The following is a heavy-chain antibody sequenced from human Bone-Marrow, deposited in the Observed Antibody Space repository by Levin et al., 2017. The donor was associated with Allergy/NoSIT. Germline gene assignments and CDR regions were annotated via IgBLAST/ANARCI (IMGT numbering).Heavy chain of an antibody. J-gene: IGHJ5*02. CDR1: GFTFSSYE. CDR3: ARLIVTGTNLGPSDP. V-gene: IGHV3-48*03. Sequence: GGSLRLSCAASGFTFSSYEMNWVRQAPGKGLEWVSYISSSGSTIYYADSVKGRFTISRDNAKNSLYLQMNSLRAEDTAVYYCARLIVTGTNLGPSDPWGQGTLVTVSS. CDR2: ISSSGSTI. D-gene: IGHD1-7*01.